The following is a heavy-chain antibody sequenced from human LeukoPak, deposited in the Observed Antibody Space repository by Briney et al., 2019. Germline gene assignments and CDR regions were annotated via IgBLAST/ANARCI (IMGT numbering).Heavy chain of an antibody. D-gene: IGHD2-2*01. CDR3: TRVGYCSTTSCYWFGY. J-gene: IGHJ4*02. CDR2: IRSKTYGGTT. Sequence: PGGSLRLSCTASGFTFGDYAMSWVRQAPGKGLECVGFIRSKTYGGTTEYAASVKGRFTISRDDSKSIAYLQMNSLKAEVTAVYYCTRVGYCSTTSCYWFGYWGQGTLVTVSS. CDR1: GFTFGDYA. V-gene: IGHV3-49*04.